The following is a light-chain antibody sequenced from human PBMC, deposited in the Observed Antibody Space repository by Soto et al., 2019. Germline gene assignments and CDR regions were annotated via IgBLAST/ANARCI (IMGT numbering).Light chain of an antibody. Sequence: QSALTQPASVSGSPGQSIPISCTGTSSDVGGYNYVSWYQQHPGKAPKLMIYEVSNRPSGVSNRFSGSKSGNTASLTISGLQAEDEADYYCSSYTSSSTLVFGTGTKLTVL. CDR1: SSDVGGYNY. V-gene: IGLV2-14*01. J-gene: IGLJ1*01. CDR2: EVS. CDR3: SSYTSSSTLV.